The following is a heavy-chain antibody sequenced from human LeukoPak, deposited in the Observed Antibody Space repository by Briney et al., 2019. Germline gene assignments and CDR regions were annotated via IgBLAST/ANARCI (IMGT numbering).Heavy chain of an antibody. Sequence: GRSLRLSCTASGFTFGDYAMSWVRQAPGKGLEWVGFIRSKAYGGTTEYAASVKGRFTISRDDSKSIAYLQMNSLKTEDTAVYYCTVTRPPIAAAAPIGYRGQGTLVTVSS. J-gene: IGHJ4*02. CDR1: GFTFGDYA. CDR3: TVTRPPIAAAAPIGY. CDR2: IRSKAYGGTT. V-gene: IGHV3-49*04. D-gene: IGHD6-13*01.